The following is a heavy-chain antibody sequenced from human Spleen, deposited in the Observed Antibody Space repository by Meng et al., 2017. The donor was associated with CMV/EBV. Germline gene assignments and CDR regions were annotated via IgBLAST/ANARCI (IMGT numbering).Heavy chain of an antibody. D-gene: IGHD2-8*02. J-gene: IGHJ4*02. Sequence: SLTCAVSGGSFSGFHWSWIRQPPGKGLEWIGEVNHSGGASYSPSLKSRVTISVDKSKNQFSLKLSSVTAADTAVYYCARLVGVYYFDYWGQGTLVTVSS. CDR2: VNHSGGA. V-gene: IGHV4-34*01. CDR1: GGSFSGFH. CDR3: ARLVGVYYFDY.